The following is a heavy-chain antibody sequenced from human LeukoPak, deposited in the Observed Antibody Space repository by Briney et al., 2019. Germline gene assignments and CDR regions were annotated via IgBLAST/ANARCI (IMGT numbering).Heavy chain of an antibody. J-gene: IGHJ6*03. Sequence: GGSLRLSCAASGFTFNNAWMSWVRQAPGKGLEWVGRIKSKTDGGTTDYAAPVKGRFTISRDDSKNTLYLQMHSLKTEDTAVYYCVKPSTSTAARTLKDYFYFYYMDVWGKGTTVTVSS. CDR3: VKPSTSTAARTLKDYFYFYYMDV. V-gene: IGHV3-15*01. CDR2: IKSKTDGGTT. D-gene: IGHD6-13*01. CDR1: GFTFNNAW.